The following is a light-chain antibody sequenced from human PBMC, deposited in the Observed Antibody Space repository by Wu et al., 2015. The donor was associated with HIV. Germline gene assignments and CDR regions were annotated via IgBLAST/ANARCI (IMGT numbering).Light chain of an antibody. V-gene: IGKV3-11*01. J-gene: IGKJ4*01. Sequence: PGERVTLSCRASQSVANIYLSWFQQKSGQAPRLLIYDASNRATGIPARLSGSGSGTDFTLTISSLEPEDFAAYYCQQRSNWPLTFGGGTKVEIK. CDR1: QSVANIY. CDR3: QQRSNWPLT. CDR2: DAS.